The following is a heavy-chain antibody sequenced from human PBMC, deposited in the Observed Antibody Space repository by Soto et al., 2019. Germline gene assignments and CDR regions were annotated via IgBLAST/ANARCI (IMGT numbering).Heavy chain of an antibody. CDR3: ARMSYFYDKWYFDL. CDR2: VYYSGTT. V-gene: IGHV4-30-4*01. J-gene: IGHJ2*01. CDR1: GASINNNDYY. Sequence: QLQESGPGLVKPSQTLSLTCTVSGASINNNDYYWSWIRQTPGKGLEWIGYVYYSGTTDYIPSLKSRLSMSIDKSQNQFTLKLNSVTVADTATYYCARMSYFYDKWYFDLWGRGTLVTVSS. D-gene: IGHD3-22*01.